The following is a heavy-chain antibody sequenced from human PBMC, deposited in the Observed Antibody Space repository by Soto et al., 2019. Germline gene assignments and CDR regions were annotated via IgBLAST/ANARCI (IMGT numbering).Heavy chain of an antibody. J-gene: IGHJ3*02. CDR1: GYTFTSYG. D-gene: IGHD6-19*01. Sequence: QVQLVQSGAEVKKPGASVKVSCKASGYTFTSYGISWVRQAPGQGLEWMGWISAYNGNTNYAQKLQGRVTMTTDTSTSTAYMELRSLRSDDTAVYYCARDAPKQWLVLDAFDIWGQGKMVTVSS. CDR2: ISAYNGNT. V-gene: IGHV1-18*01. CDR3: ARDAPKQWLVLDAFDI.